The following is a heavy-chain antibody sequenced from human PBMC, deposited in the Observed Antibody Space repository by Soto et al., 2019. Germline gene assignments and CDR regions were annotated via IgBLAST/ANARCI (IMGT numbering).Heavy chain of an antibody. Sequence: QITLKESGPTLVRPTQTLTLTCTFSGFSLSTTGVAVAWIRQPPGEALEWLALIYWDDDKRYNSSLKSRLTIXXDTSRDQVVLAMPNMDPMDTATYFCAHSQRGPRDFWGPGILVTVSS. V-gene: IGHV2-5*02. CDR2: IYWDDDK. CDR1: GFSLSTTGVA. J-gene: IGHJ4*02. D-gene: IGHD5-12*01. CDR3: AHSQRGPRDF.